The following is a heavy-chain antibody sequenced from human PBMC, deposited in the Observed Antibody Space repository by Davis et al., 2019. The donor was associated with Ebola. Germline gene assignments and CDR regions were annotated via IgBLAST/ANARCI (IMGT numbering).Heavy chain of an antibody. Sequence: PGGSLRLSCAASGFTVSSNYMSWVRQAPGKGLEWVSVIYSGGSTYYADSVKGRFTISRDNSKNTLYLQMNSLRAEDTAVYYCASRGVIWFNDYWGQGTLVTVSS. V-gene: IGHV3-66*02. CDR2: IYSGGST. CDR3: ASRGVIWFNDY. CDR1: GFTVSSNY. D-gene: IGHD3-10*01. J-gene: IGHJ4*02.